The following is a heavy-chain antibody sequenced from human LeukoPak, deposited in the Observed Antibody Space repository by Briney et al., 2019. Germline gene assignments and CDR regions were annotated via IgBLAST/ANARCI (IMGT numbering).Heavy chain of an antibody. CDR3: ARLNYYGSGSAYNWFDP. Sequence: GKSLKISCKGSGYSFTSYWIGWVRQMPGKGLEWMGIIYPGDSDTRYSPSFQGQVTISADKSISTAYLQWSSLKASDTAMYYCARLNYYGSGSAYNWFDPWGQGTLVTVSS. CDR1: GYSFTSYW. D-gene: IGHD3-10*01. V-gene: IGHV5-51*01. CDR2: IYPGDSDT. J-gene: IGHJ5*02.